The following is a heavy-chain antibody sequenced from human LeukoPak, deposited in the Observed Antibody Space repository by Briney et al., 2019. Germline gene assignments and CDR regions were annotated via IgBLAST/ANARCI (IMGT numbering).Heavy chain of an antibody. Sequence: GGSLRLSCAASGFTFSSYGMHWVRQAPGKGLEWVAVIWYDGSNKYYADSVKGRFTISRDNSQNTLYLQMNSLRAEDTAVYYCARSNSGSYLFDYWGQGTLVTVSS. CDR2: IWYDGSNK. D-gene: IGHD1-26*01. CDR3: ARSNSGSYLFDY. J-gene: IGHJ4*02. V-gene: IGHV3-33*01. CDR1: GFTFSSYG.